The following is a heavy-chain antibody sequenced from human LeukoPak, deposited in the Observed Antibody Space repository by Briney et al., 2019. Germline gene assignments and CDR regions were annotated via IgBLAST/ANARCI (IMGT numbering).Heavy chain of an antibody. Sequence: VGSLRLSCAASGFTFSTYGMHWVRQAPAQGLEWVAVIWYDGSNKYYANSVKGRFTISRDNSKNTLYLQMNSLRAEDTAVYYCAKDLVDYGDSYYFDYWGQGTLVTVSS. V-gene: IGHV3-33*06. CDR1: GFTFSTYG. D-gene: IGHD4-17*01. CDR3: AKDLVDYGDSYYFDY. J-gene: IGHJ4*02. CDR2: IWYDGSNK.